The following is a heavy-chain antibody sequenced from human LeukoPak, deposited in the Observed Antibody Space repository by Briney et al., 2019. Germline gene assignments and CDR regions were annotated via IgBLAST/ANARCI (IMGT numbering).Heavy chain of an antibody. D-gene: IGHD3-3*01. Sequence: SQTLSLTCTVSGGSIGSGDYYWSWIRQPPGKGLGWIGYIYYSGSTYYNPSLKSRVTISVDTSKNQFSLKLSSVSAADTAVYYCASMYDFWSGYYYWGQGTLVTVSS. V-gene: IGHV4-30-4*08. CDR1: GGSIGSGDYY. J-gene: IGHJ4*02. CDR3: ASMYDFWSGYYY. CDR2: IYYSGST.